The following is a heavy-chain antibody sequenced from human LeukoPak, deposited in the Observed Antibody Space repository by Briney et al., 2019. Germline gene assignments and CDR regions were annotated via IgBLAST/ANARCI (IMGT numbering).Heavy chain of an antibody. V-gene: IGHV1-2*02. J-gene: IGHJ4*02. CDR1: GYTFTGYY. D-gene: IGHD3-22*01. CDR2: INPNSGGT. Sequence: ASVKVSCKASGYTFTGYYMHWVRQAPGQGLEWMGWINPNSGGTNYAQKFQGRVTMTRDTSISTAYMERSRLRSDDTAVYYCARGTYDSRGYYYGCDYWGQGTLVTVSS. CDR3: ARGTYDSRGYYYGCDY.